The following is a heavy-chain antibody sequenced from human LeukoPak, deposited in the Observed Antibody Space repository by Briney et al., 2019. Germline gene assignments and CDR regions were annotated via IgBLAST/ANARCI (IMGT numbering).Heavy chain of an antibody. CDR2: IIPIFGTA. J-gene: IGHJ4*02. CDR1: GGPFRSYA. Sequence: ASVKVSCKASGGPFRSYANRWVRQAPGQRLEWIGGIIPIFGTANYAQKFQGRVTITTDESTSTAYMQLSSLRSEDKAVYYCARGSRSSWADYFDYWGQGTLVIVSS. D-gene: IGHD6-13*01. CDR3: ARGSRSSWADYFDY. V-gene: IGHV1-69*05.